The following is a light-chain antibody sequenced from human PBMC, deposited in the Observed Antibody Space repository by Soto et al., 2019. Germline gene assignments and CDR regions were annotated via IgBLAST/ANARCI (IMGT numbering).Light chain of an antibody. J-gene: IGKJ4*01. CDR3: LTKYNHPLT. Sequence: AIQMTQSPSSLSASVGDRVTITCRASQGIRYCLGWYQVKPGKAPKLLIYTASNLQSGVPSRFSGSGSGTDFTLTISSLPPEDFATYYCLTKYNHPLTFGGGTKVEIK. CDR1: QGIRYC. CDR2: TAS. V-gene: IGKV1-6*01.